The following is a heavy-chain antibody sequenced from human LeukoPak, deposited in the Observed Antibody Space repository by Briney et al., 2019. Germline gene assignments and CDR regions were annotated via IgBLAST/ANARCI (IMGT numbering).Heavy chain of an antibody. J-gene: IGHJ1*01. Sequence: GGSLRLSCAASGFTFSDYYMSWIRQAPGKGLEWVANIKQDGSEKYYVDPVKGRFTISRDNAKNSLYLQMNSLRAEDTAVYYCASGGSYYPEYFQHWGQGTLVTVSS. CDR2: IKQDGSEK. V-gene: IGHV3-7*01. CDR3: ASGGSYYPEYFQH. D-gene: IGHD1-26*01. CDR1: GFTFSDYY.